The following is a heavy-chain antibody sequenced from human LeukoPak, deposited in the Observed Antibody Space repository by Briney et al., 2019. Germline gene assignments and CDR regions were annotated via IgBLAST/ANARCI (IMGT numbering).Heavy chain of an antibody. V-gene: IGHV3-23*01. D-gene: IGHD3-10*01. CDR3: AKALTMVRGWGLHYYYYMDV. CDR1: GFTFSSYA. J-gene: IGHJ6*03. CDR2: ISGSGGST. Sequence: GGSLRLSCAASGFTFSSYAMSWVRQAPGKGLEWVSAISGSGGSTYYADSVKGRFTISRDNSKNTLYLQMNSLRAEDTAVYYCAKALTMVRGWGLHYYYYMDVWGKGTTVTVSS.